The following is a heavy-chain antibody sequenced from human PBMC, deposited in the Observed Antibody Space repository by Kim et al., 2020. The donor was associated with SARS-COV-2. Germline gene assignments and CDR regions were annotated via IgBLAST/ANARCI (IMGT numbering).Heavy chain of an antibody. D-gene: IGHD3-22*01. J-gene: IGHJ3*02. V-gene: IGHV3-23*01. Sequence: ESVKGRFTISRDNYKNTLYLQMNSLRAEDTAVYYCAKGVTMIVGLGAFDIWGQGTMVTVSS. CDR3: AKGVTMIVGLGAFDI.